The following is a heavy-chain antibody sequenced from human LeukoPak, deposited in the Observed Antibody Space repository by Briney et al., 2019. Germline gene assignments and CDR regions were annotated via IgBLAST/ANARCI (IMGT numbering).Heavy chain of an antibody. Sequence: GGSLRLSCAASGFSFNKYNMNWVRQAPGKGLEWLSYISSNSATVYYADSVKGRFTISRGNDKNSLYLRVNSLRAEDTAAYYCARGSAVGGYFDYWGQGTLVTVSS. V-gene: IGHV3-48*01. CDR1: GFSFNKYN. J-gene: IGHJ4*02. CDR3: ARGSAVGGYFDY. CDR2: ISSNSATV.